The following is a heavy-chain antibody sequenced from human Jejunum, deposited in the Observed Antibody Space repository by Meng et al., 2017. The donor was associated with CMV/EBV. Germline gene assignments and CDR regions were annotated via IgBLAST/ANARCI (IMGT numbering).Heavy chain of an antibody. D-gene: IGHD1-26*01. CDR1: GGSLSSNSYY. Sequence: TASGGSLSSNSYYWGWIRQPPGKGLEWIGNIYYGGNTYYNPSLKSRVTTSVDMSKNQFSLKLSSVTAADTAVYYCARTRLMRSYCDYWGQGTLVTVSS. CDR3: ARTRLMRSYCDY. CDR2: IYYGGNT. J-gene: IGHJ4*02. V-gene: IGHV4-39*07.